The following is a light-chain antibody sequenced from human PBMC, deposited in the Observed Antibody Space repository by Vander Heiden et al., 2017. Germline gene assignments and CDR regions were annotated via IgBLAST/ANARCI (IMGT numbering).Light chain of an antibody. Sequence: QSALTQPPSVSGSPGQSGTISCTGTSSDVGSHNSVAGYQQPPGTAPKLMIYEFSNRPSGVPDRFSGSKSGNTASLTISGRQAEDEADYYCSLYTSSSPFYVFGTGTKVTVL. CDR2: EFS. V-gene: IGLV2-18*01. CDR3: SLYTSSSPFYV. J-gene: IGLJ1*01. CDR1: SSDVGSHNS.